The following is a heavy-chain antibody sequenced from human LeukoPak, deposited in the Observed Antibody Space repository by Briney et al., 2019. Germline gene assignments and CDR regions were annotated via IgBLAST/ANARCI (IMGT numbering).Heavy chain of an antibody. CDR3: ARGRIYCSGGSCYSGYFDY. CDR1: GGSISSYY. J-gene: IGHJ4*02. D-gene: IGHD2-15*01. CDR2: IYTSGST. V-gene: IGHV4-4*07. Sequence: PSETLSLTCTVSGGSISSYYWSWIRQPAGKGLGWIGRIYTSGSTNYNPSLKSRVTMSVDTSKNQFSLKLSSVTAADTAVYYCARGRIYCSGGSCYSGYFDYWGQGTLVTVSS.